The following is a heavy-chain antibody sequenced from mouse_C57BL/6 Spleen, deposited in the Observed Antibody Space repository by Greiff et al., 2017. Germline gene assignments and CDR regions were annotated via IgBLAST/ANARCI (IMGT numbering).Heavy chain of an antibody. CDR1: GYTFTSYW. CDR3: ARLYYGSSWYFDV. Sequence: QVQLQQPGTELVKPGASVKLSCKASGYTFTSYWMHWVKQRPGQGLEWIGNINPSNGGTNYNEKFKSKATLTVDTSSSTSYMQLSSLTSEDSAVYYCARLYYGSSWYFDVWGTGTTVTVSS. CDR2: INPSNGGT. D-gene: IGHD1-1*01. V-gene: IGHV1-53*01. J-gene: IGHJ1*03.